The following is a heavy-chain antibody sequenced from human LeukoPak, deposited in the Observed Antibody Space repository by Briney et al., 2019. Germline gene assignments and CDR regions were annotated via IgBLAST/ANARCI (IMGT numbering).Heavy chain of an antibody. Sequence: GGSLRLSCAASGFTFSTYAMTWVRRAPGKGLEWVPAISGSGGHIYYADSVKGRFTSSRDNSKSTLFLQMNNLRAEDTAIYYCAKNRGTGMAFYDYWGQGTQVTVSS. J-gene: IGHJ4*02. CDR2: ISGSGGHI. D-gene: IGHD5-18*01. CDR1: GFTFSTYA. V-gene: IGHV3-23*01. CDR3: AKNRGTGMAFYDY.